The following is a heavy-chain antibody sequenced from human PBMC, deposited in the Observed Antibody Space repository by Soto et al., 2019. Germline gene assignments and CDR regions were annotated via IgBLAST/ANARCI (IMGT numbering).Heavy chain of an antibody. CDR2: INPNSGGT. D-gene: IGHD1-26*01. Sequence: ASVKVSCKASVYTFTGYYMHWVRQAPGQGLEWMGWINPNSGGTNYAQKFQGWVTMTRDTSISTAYMELSRLRSDDTAVYYCASARGGVGGSYYYYYGMDVWGQGTTVTVSS. J-gene: IGHJ6*02. CDR3: ASARGGVGGSYYYYYGMDV. V-gene: IGHV1-2*04. CDR1: VYTFTGYY.